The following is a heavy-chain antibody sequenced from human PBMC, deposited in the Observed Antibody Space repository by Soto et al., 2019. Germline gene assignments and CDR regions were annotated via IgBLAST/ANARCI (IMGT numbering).Heavy chain of an antibody. CDR3: GKDGMLPAAIWGEYYYYMDV. V-gene: IGHV3-9*01. D-gene: IGHD2-2*01. CDR2: ISWNSGSI. CDR1: GFTFDDYA. J-gene: IGHJ6*03. Sequence: EVQLVESGGGLVQPGRSLRLSCAASGFTFDDYAMHWVRQAPGKGLEWVSGISWNSGSIGYADSVQGRFTISRDNAKNSLYLQINSLGAEATDLYYCGKDGMLPAAIWGEYYYYMDVWGKGTTVTVSS.